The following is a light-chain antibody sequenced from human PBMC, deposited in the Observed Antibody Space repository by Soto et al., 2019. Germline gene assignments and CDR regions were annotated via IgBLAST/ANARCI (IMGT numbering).Light chain of an antibody. Sequence: EIVMTQSPAILSVSPGERATLSCRASQRVSSSLAWYQQKPGQAPRLLIFGASTRATGIPGRFSGSGSETEFTLTISSLQSEDSAVYYCQQYNNWPKTFGQGTKVDIK. CDR3: QQYNNWPKT. CDR1: QRVSSS. V-gene: IGKV3-15*01. J-gene: IGKJ1*01. CDR2: GAS.